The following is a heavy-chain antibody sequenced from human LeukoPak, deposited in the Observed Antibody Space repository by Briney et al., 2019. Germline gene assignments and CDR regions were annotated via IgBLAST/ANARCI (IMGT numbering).Heavy chain of an antibody. CDR3: ARRNSKKNYYGSGSLDY. D-gene: IGHD3-10*01. Sequence: SETLSLTCTVSGYSITSGYYWGWIRQPPGKGLEWIGSIYHSGNTYYNPSLKGRVTISVDTSKKQFSLKLSSVTAADTAVYYCARRNSKKNYYGSGSLDYWGQGTLVTVSS. CDR1: GYSITSGYY. V-gene: IGHV4-38-2*02. J-gene: IGHJ4*02. CDR2: IYHSGNT.